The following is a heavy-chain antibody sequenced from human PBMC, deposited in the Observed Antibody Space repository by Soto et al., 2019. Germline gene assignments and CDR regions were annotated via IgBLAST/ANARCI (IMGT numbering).Heavy chain of an antibody. J-gene: IGHJ3*02. D-gene: IGHD3-16*01. Sequence: HLGGSLRLSCAASGFTVSSNYMSWVRQAPGKGLEWVSVIYSGGSTYYADSVKGRFTISRHNSKNTLYLQMNSLRAEDMAVYYCASYLWGSPVGAFDIWGQGTMVTVSS. CDR3: ASYLWGSPVGAFDI. CDR1: GFTVSSNY. CDR2: IYSGGST. V-gene: IGHV3-53*04.